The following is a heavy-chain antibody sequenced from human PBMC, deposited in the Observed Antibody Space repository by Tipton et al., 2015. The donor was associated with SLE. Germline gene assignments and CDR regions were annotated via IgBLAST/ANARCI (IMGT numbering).Heavy chain of an antibody. J-gene: IGHJ6*03. Sequence: TLSLTCTVSGGSISSSSYYWGWVRQPPGRGLEWIGSIYYSGDTHYNPSLNSRVTMSADTSKNQFSLRLSSVTTADTAVYYCARGGLGVSYYYHMDVWGKGTTVTVSS. CDR3: ARGGLGVSYYYHMDV. CDR1: GGSISSSSYY. D-gene: IGHD1-26*01. CDR2: IYYSGDT. V-gene: IGHV4-61*05.